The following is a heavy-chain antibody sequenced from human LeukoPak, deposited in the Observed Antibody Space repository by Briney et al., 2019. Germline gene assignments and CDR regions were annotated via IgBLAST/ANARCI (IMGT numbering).Heavy chain of an antibody. CDR3: ARDGIAVAGTYQPRWSDY. J-gene: IGHJ4*02. D-gene: IGHD6-19*01. Sequence: ASVKVSCKASGYTFTGYYMHWVRQAPGQGLEWMGWINPNSGGTNYAQKFQGRVTMTRDTSISTAYMELSRLRSDDTAVYYCARDGIAVAGTYQPRWSDYWGQGTLVTVSS. CDR1: GYTFTGYY. CDR2: INPNSGGT. V-gene: IGHV1-2*02.